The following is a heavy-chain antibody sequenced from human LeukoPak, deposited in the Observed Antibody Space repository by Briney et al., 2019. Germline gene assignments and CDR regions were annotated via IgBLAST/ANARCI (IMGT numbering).Heavy chain of an antibody. CDR1: GFTFSSYA. D-gene: IGHD3-10*01. Sequence: GGSLRPSCAASGFTFSSYAMSWVRQAPGKGLEWVANIKQDGSEKYNVDSVKGRFTISRDNAKNSLYLQMNSLRAEDTAVYYCARDGYYYGSGSYFHPHYYYGMDVWGQGTTVTVSS. V-gene: IGHV3-7*01. J-gene: IGHJ6*02. CDR2: IKQDGSEK. CDR3: ARDGYYYGSGSYFHPHYYYGMDV.